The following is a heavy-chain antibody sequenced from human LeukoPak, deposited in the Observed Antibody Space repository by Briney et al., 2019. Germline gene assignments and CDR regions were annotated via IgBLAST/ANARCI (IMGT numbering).Heavy chain of an antibody. CDR1: GFRFSRNW. CDR2: IKEDGSEK. D-gene: IGHD3-16*02. V-gene: IGHV3-7*01. Sequence: PGGSLRLSCAASGFRFSRNWMSWVRQAPGKGLEWVANIKEDGSEKYYVDSVKGRFTISRDNAKNSLYLQMNSLRAEDTAVYYCASVTTYYDYVWGSYRYADAFDIWGQGTMVTVSS. J-gene: IGHJ3*02. CDR3: ASVTTYYDYVWGSYRYADAFDI.